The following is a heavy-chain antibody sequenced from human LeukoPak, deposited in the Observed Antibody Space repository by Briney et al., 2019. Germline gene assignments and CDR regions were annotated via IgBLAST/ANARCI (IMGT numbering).Heavy chain of an antibody. V-gene: IGHV3-48*04. J-gene: IGHJ4*02. CDR1: GLIFRSYT. CDR2: IDSRSSTI. Sequence: GGSLRLSCAASGLIFRSYTMHWVRQAPGKGLEWVSYIDSRSSTINYAESVRGRFTISRDSANDSLFLHMNNLRAEDTAVYYCASLSVNDYWGQGTLVTVSS. CDR3: ASLSVNDY.